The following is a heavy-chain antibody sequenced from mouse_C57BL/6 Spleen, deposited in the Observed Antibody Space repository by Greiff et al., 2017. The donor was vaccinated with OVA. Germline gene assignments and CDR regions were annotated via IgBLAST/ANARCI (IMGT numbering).Heavy chain of an antibody. Sequence: EVQLQQSGPELVKPGASVKMSCKASGYTFTDYNMHWVKQSHGKSLEWIGYINPNNGGTSYNQKFKGKATLTVNKSSSTAYMELRSLTSEDSAVYYCARGSTVVAPYYFDYWGQGTTLTVSS. CDR1: GYTFTDYN. V-gene: IGHV1-22*01. D-gene: IGHD1-1*01. CDR3: ARGSTVVAPYYFDY. CDR2: INPNNGGT. J-gene: IGHJ2*01.